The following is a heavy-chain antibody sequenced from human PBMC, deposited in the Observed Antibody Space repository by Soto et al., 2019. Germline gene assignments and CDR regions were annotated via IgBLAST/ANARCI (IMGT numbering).Heavy chain of an antibody. CDR3: VRDSHGDY. V-gene: IGHV3-74*01. Sequence: EVQLVESGGGLVQPGGSLRLSCAGSGFTFSNYWMHWVRHAPGKGLEWVSRIDHDGPTDYADSVRGRFTISRDNAENTLYLQMTSLRPEDTAVYYCVRDSHGDYWGQGTLVTVSS. CDR1: GFTFSNYW. CDR2: IDHDGPT. J-gene: IGHJ4*02.